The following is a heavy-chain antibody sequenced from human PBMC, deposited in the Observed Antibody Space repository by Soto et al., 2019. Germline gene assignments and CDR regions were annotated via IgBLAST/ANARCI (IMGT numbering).Heavy chain of an antibody. CDR2: ISYDGSNK. CDR1: GFTFSSYA. CDR3: ASSKNNWNYMVSDY. D-gene: IGHD1-7*01. V-gene: IGHV3-30-3*01. Sequence: SLRLSCAASGFTFSSYAMHWVRQAPGKGLEWVAVISYDGSNKYYADSVKGRFTISRDNSKNTLYLQMNSLRAEDTAVYYCASSKNNWNYMVSDYWGQGTLVTVSS. J-gene: IGHJ4*02.